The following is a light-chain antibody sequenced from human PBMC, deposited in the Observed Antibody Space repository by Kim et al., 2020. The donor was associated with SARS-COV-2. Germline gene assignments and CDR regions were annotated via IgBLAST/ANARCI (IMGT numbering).Light chain of an antibody. CDR1: SSNIANNY. J-gene: IGLJ1*01. Sequence: QSVLTQPTSVSAAPGQKVTTSCSGSSSNIANNYVSWYQQLPGTAPKLLIYDNTKRPSGIPDRFSGSKSGTSATLGITGLQTGDEADYYCGTWDTSLSAEVFGTGTKVTVL. CDR3: GTWDTSLSAEV. CDR2: DNT. V-gene: IGLV1-51*01.